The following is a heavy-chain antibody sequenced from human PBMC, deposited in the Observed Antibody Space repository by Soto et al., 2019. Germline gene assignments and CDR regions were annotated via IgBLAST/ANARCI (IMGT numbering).Heavy chain of an antibody. J-gene: IGHJ5*02. D-gene: IGHD2-15*01. Sequence: WTWIRQPPGKGLEWIGSSYYSGTTYFNPSLKSRATISVDTSKNQFSLRLTSVTAADTAIYYCTRRYNCNDNYFDPWRPGALVTVSS. V-gene: IGHV4-39*01. CDR3: TRRYNCNDNYFDP. CDR2: SYYSGTT.